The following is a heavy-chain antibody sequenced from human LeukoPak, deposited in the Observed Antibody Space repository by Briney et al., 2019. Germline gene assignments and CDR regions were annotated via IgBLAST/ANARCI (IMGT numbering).Heavy chain of an antibody. J-gene: IGHJ3*02. CDR3: ARDQKSIGDDAFDI. CDR2: IYHSGST. V-gene: IGHV4-4*02. D-gene: IGHD2/OR15-2a*01. CDR1: GGSISSSNW. Sequence: SETLSLTCAVSGGSISSSNWWSWVRQPLGKGLEWIGEIYHSGSTNYNPSLKSRVTISVDKSKNQFSLKLSSVTAADTAVYYCARDQKSIGDDAFDIWGQGTMVTVSS.